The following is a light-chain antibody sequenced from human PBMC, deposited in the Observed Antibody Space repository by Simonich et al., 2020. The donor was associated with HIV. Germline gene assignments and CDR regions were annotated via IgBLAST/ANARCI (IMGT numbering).Light chain of an antibody. Sequence: QSALTQPASVSGSPGQSITISCTGTSSDVGGYDHVSWYQQHPGKAPKLMIYDVSKRPSGVSNRLSGSKSGNSASLTISGLQAEDEADYYCSSYTSSSTYVFGTGTKVTVL. CDR3: SSYTSSSTYV. V-gene: IGLV2-14*01. CDR1: SSDVGGYDH. J-gene: IGLJ1*01. CDR2: DVS.